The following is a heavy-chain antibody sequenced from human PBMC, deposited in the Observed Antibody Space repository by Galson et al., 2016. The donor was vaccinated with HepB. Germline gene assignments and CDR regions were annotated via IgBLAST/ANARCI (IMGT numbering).Heavy chain of an antibody. Sequence: QSGAEVKKPGESLKISCKGSGYSFSDYWIAWVRQMPGKGLEWMGIIYPGDSDSRYSPSFQGQVTISADKSISTAYLQWSSLKASDTAMYYCARRRTVAGTGYYSDVWGQGTLVIVSS. V-gene: IGHV5-51*01. CDR2: IYPGDSDS. D-gene: IGHD1/OR15-1a*01. J-gene: IGHJ4*02. CDR3: ARRRTVAGTGYYSDV. CDR1: GYSFSDYW.